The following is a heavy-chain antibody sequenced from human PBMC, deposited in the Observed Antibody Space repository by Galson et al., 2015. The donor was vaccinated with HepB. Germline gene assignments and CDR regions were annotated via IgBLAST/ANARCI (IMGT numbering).Heavy chain of an antibody. J-gene: IGHJ4*02. Sequence: EPLPLTCTVSGGSISTGSYYWGRTRQPPGKGLEWIGSVFYSGTTDYNLSLNSPVTISLDTSKNQFSLRLTSVTAADTALYYCTRSHGGYWGWGTLVTVSS. CDR1: GGSISTGSYY. CDR3: TRSHGGY. V-gene: IGHV4-39*01. D-gene: IGHD4-23*01. CDR2: VFYSGTT.